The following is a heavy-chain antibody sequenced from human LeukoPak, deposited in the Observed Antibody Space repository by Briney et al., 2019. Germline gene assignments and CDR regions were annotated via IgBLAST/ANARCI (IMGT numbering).Heavy chain of an antibody. Sequence: GGSLRLSCAASGFTFSSYSMNWVRQAQGKGLEWVSYISSSSSTIYYADSVKGRFTISRDNAKNSLYLQMNSLRDEDTAVYYCARDLAVVTAIRYYGMDVWGQGTTVTVSS. D-gene: IGHD2-21*02. CDR1: GFTFSSYS. CDR2: ISSSSSTI. CDR3: ARDLAVVTAIRYYGMDV. V-gene: IGHV3-48*02. J-gene: IGHJ6*02.